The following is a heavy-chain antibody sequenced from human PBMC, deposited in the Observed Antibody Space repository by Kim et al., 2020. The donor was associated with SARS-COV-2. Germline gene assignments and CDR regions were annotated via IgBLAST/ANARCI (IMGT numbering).Heavy chain of an antibody. D-gene: IGHD1-26*01. CDR1: GFTFSSYA. Sequence: GGSLRLSCAASGFTFSSYAMHWVRQAPGKGLEWVAVISYDGSNKYYADSVKGRFTISRDNSKNTLYLQMNSLRAEDTAVYYCARSSSGGYLGYFDYWGQG. CDR2: ISYDGSNK. V-gene: IGHV3-30-3*01. J-gene: IGHJ4*02. CDR3: ARSSSGGYLGYFDY.